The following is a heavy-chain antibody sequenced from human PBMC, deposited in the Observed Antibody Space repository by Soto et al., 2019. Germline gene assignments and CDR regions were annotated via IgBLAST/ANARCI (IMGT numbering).Heavy chain of an antibody. CDR2: ISGSGGST. CDR1: GFTFSSYA. V-gene: IGHV3-23*01. D-gene: IGHD2-2*01. Sequence: PGGSLRLSCAASGFTFSSYAMSWVRQAPGKGLEWVSAISGSGGSTYYADSVKGRFTISRDNSKNTLYLQMNSLRAEDTAVYYCARGRYCISTSCYWNYVYYYYYYMDVWGKGTTVTVSS. J-gene: IGHJ6*03. CDR3: ARGRYCISTSCYWNYVYYYYYYMDV.